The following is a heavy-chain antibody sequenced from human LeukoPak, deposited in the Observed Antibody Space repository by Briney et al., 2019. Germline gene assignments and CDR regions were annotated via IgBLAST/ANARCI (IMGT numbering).Heavy chain of an antibody. CDR1: GGSISSYY. CDR2: IYYSGST. Sequence: PSETLSLTCTVSGGSISSYYWSWIRQPPGKGLEWIGYIYYSGSTNYNPSLKSRVTISVDTSKNQFSLKLSSVTAADTAVYYCASEVVVVVAATRNWFDPWGQGTLVTVSS. V-gene: IGHV4-59*01. CDR3: ASEVVVVVAATRNWFDP. J-gene: IGHJ5*02. D-gene: IGHD2-15*01.